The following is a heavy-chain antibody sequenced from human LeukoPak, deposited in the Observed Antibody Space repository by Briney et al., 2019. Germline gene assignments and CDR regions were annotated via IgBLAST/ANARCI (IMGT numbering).Heavy chain of an antibody. CDR1: GFTFSSYE. V-gene: IGHV3-48*03. CDR2: ISSSGGTI. Sequence: GGSLRLSCAASGFTFSSYEMNWVRQAPGKGLEWVSHISSSGGTIYYADSVKGRFTISRDNAENSLYLQMNSLRAEDTAVYYCAGGKVSGWYLDYWGQGTLVTVSS. D-gene: IGHD6-19*01. J-gene: IGHJ4*02. CDR3: AGGKVSGWYLDY.